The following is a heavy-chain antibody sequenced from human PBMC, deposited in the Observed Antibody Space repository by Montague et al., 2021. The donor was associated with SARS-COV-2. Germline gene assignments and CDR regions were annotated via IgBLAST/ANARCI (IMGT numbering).Heavy chain of an antibody. CDR2: IYWDDDK. V-gene: IGHV2-5*02. CDR3: AHKSAMFTASYFDY. Sequence: PALVKPTQTLTLTCTFSGFSLSTSGVGVGWIRQPPGKALEWFALIYWDDDKRYSPSLKSRLTITKDTSKNQVVLTMTNMDPVDTATYYCAHKSAMFTASYFDYWGQGTLVTVSS. J-gene: IGHJ4*02. CDR1: GFSLSTSGVG. D-gene: IGHD5-18*01.